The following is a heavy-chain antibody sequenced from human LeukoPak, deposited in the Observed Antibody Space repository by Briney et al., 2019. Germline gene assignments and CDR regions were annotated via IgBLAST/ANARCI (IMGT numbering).Heavy chain of an antibody. D-gene: IGHD3-16*01. V-gene: IGHV1-2*02. J-gene: IGHJ4*02. CDR1: GYTFTGYY. CDR3: ATVPLLGQFDY. CDR2: INPNSGGT. Sequence: VASVKVSCKASGYTFTGYYMHWVRQAPGQGLEWMGWINPNSGGTNYAQKFQGSVTMTRDTSISTAYMELSRLRSYDTAVYSCATVPLLGQFDYWGQGTLVTVSS.